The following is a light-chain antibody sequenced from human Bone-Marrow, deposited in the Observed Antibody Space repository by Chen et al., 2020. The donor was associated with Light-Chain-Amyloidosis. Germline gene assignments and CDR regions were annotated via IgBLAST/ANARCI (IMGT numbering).Light chain of an antibody. Sequence: DIQMTQSPSTLSASVGDRVTITCRATESVSTYLAWYQQKPGKAPRLLIYQASALEDGVPSRFSGRGSGTEFTLAISSLQPDDSATYYCQHYKTYPYTFGPGTKLE. CDR2: QAS. CDR1: ESVSTY. CDR3: QHYKTYPYT. V-gene: IGKV1-5*03. J-gene: IGKJ2*01.